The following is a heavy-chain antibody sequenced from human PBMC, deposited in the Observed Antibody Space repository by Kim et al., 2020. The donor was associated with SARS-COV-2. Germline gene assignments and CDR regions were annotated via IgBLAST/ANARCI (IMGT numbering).Heavy chain of an antibody. CDR2: T. J-gene: IGHJ4*02. Sequence: TNYSPSFQGHVTISADKSISTAYLQWSSLKASDTAMYYCARLSWNDQGDYWGQGTLVTVSS. V-gene: IGHV5-10-1*01. D-gene: IGHD1-1*01. CDR3: ARLSWNDQGDY.